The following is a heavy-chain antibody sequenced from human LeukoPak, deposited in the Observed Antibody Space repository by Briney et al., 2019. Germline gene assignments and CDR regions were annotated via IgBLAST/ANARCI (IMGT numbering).Heavy chain of an antibody. CDR3: ARGSMVRGVISYYFDY. CDR2: ISHDGKNK. CDR1: GFTFGTYD. V-gene: IGHV3-30*03. J-gene: IGHJ4*02. D-gene: IGHD3-10*01. Sequence: GGSLRLSCAASGFTFGTYDMHWVRQAPGKGLEWVAVISHDGKNKYFEDSVKGRFTISRDNAKNSLYLQMNSLRAEDTAVYYCARGSMVRGVISYYFDYWGQGTLVTVSS.